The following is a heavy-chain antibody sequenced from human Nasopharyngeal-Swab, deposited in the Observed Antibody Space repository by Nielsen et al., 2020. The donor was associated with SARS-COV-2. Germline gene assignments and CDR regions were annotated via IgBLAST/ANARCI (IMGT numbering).Heavy chain of an antibody. CDR1: GFPFRNYY. CDR2: IKQDGSEQ. V-gene: IGHV3-7*04. J-gene: IGHJ3*02. Sequence: GESLKISCAASGFPFRNYYMTWVRQPPGKGLEWVANIKQDGSEQFYVDSVKGRFTISRDNAKNSLYLQMNSLRSEDTAVYYYARESVVTGMDDATDIWGRGTMVTVSS. CDR3: ARESVVTGMDDATDI. D-gene: IGHD2-21*02.